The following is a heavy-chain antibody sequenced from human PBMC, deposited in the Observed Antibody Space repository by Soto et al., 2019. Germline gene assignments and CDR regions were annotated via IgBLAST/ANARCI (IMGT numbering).Heavy chain of an antibody. V-gene: IGHV4-61*01. CDR2: IYYSGST. D-gene: IGHD5-18*01. CDR3: ARVGGYSYGYLGLGVSGMDV. CDR1: GGSVSSGSYY. Sequence: QVQLQESGPGLVKPSETLSLTCTVSGGSVSSGSYYWSWIRQPPGKGLEWIGYIYYSGSTNYNPPLKSRVTISVDTSKNQFSLKLSSVTAADTAVYYCARVGGYSYGYLGLGVSGMDVWGQGTTVTVSS. J-gene: IGHJ6*02.